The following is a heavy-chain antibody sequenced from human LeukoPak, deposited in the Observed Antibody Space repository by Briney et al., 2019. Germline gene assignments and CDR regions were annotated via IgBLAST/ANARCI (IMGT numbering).Heavy chain of an antibody. V-gene: IGHV4-31*03. CDR2: IYYSGST. CDR1: GGSISSGGYY. J-gene: IGHJ3*02. Sequence: PSETLSLTCTVSGGSISSGGYYWSWIRQHPGKGLEWIGYIYYSGSTYYNPSLKSRVTISVDTSKNQFSLKLSSVTAADTAVYYCARDRYCGGDCFNDAFDIWGQGTMVTVSS. CDR3: ARDRYCGGDCFNDAFDI. D-gene: IGHD2-21*02.